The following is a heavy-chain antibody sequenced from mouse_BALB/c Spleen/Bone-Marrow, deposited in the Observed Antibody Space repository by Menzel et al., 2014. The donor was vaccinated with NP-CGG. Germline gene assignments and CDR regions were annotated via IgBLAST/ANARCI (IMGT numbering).Heavy chain of an antibody. CDR3: ARGFLGYFDY. V-gene: IGHV1S137*01. CDR2: ISIYSGNT. J-gene: IGHJ2*01. CDR1: GYTFTDYP. Sequence: QVQLQQSGPELVRPGASVKISCKGSGYTFTDYPMHWVKQSHAKSLEWIGVISIYSGNTNYNQNFKGKAKMAVDKSSSTVYMELARLTSEDSDIYHCARGFLGYFDYWGQGTTLTVSS.